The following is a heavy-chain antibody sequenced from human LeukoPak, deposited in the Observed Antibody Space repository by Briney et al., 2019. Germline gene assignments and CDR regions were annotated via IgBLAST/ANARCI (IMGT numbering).Heavy chain of an antibody. J-gene: IGHJ6*02. D-gene: IGHD2-15*01. CDR1: GFTFSSYS. V-gene: IGHV3-21*01. Sequence: GGSLRLSCAASGFTFSSYSMNWVRQAPGKGLEWVSSISSSSSYIYYADSVKGRFTISRDNAKNSLYLQMNSLRAEDTAVYYCARGRSCSGGSCYYYYYYGMDVWGQGATVTVFS. CDR2: ISSSSSYI. CDR3: ARGRSCSGGSCYYYYYYGMDV.